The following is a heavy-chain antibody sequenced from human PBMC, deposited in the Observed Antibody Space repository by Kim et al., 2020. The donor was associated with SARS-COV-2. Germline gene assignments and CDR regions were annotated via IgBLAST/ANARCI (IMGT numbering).Heavy chain of an antibody. V-gene: IGHV7-4-1*02. CDR1: GYTFTSYA. CDR3: ARDGRVTIFGVVILGSYMDV. CDR2: INTNTGNP. Sequence: ASVKVSCKASGYTFTSYAMNWVRQAPGQGLEWMGWINTNTGNPTYAQGFTGRFVFSLDTSVSTAYLQISSLKAEDTAVYYCARDGRVTIFGVVILGSYMDVWGKGTTVTVSS. D-gene: IGHD3-3*01. J-gene: IGHJ6*03.